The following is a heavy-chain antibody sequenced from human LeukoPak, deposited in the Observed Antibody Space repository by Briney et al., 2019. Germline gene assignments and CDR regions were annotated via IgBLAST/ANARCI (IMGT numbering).Heavy chain of an antibody. J-gene: IGHJ4*02. CDR2: ISYDGNNK. Sequence: GGSLRLSCAASGFTFSSYDMHWVRQAPGKGLEWVALISYDGNNKYYADSVKGRFTISRDNAKDSLYLQMNSLRAEDTAVYYCAKDRPWYNWNYVFDYWGQGTLVTVSS. CDR3: AKDRPWYNWNYVFDY. D-gene: IGHD1-7*01. V-gene: IGHV3-30*18. CDR1: GFTFSSYD.